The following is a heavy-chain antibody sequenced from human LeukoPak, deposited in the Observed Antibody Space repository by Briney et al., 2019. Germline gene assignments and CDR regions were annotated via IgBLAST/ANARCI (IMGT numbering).Heavy chain of an antibody. CDR3: ARGDYDILTGYYTGHFDY. Sequence: PGGSLRLSCTASGFTFSNAWMSWVRQAPGKGLEWIGYIYYRGSTNYNPSLKSRVTISVDTSKNQFSLKLSSVTAADTAVYYCARGDYDILTGYYTGHFDYWGQGTLVTVSS. D-gene: IGHD3-9*01. J-gene: IGHJ4*02. CDR2: IYYRGST. V-gene: IGHV4-59*01. CDR1: GFTFSNAW.